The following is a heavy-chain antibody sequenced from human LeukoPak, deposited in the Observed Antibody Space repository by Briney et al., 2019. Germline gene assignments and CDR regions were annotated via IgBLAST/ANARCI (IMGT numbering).Heavy chain of an antibody. CDR1: GFAFSSYA. CDR3: VQSTAWYRSSWYLIY. CDR2: IGSGSGGRT. D-gene: IGHD6-13*01. V-gene: IGHV3-23*01. J-gene: IGHJ4*02. Sequence: GGSLRLSCAASGFAFSSYAMTWVRQAPGKGLEWVSGIGSGSGGRTYYADSVKGRFSISRDNSRDTLNLQMISLRAEDTAIYYCVQSTAWYRSSWYLIYWGQGILVTVSS.